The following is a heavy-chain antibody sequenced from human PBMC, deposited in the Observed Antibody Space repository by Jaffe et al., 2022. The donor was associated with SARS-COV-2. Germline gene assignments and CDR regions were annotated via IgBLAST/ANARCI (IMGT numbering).Heavy chain of an antibody. V-gene: IGHV4-38-2*02. CDR2: IFYSGAT. Sequence: QVQLQESGPGLVKPSETLSLTCTVSGDSISRGHYWGWIRQSPGKGLEWIGSIFYSGATSYNPSLKSRVTISVDTSKNQFSLRLTSVTAADTAIYYCARVDSLTPYYYPAYNWFDPWGQGTPVTVSS. CDR3: ARVDSLTPYYYPAYNWFDP. J-gene: IGHJ5*02. CDR1: GDSISRGHY. D-gene: IGHD3-9*01.